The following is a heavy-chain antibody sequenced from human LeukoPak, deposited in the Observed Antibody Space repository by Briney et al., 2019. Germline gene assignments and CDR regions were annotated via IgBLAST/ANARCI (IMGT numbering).Heavy chain of an antibody. V-gene: IGHV4-34*01. Sequence: SETLCLPCAVFGGSFRGYYSSWIRQPPGKGLGWIGEIHHSGSTNYDPSLKSRVTISVDTSKNQFSLKLSAVTAADTAVYYCAGYSSSWYYYMDVWGKGTTVTVSS. CDR2: IHHSGST. D-gene: IGHD6-13*01. CDR1: GGSFRGYY. CDR3: AGYSSSWYYYMDV. J-gene: IGHJ6*03.